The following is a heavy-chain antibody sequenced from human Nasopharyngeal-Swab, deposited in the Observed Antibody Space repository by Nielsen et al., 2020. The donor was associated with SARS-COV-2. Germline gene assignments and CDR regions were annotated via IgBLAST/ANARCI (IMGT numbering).Heavy chain of an antibody. CDR1: GFIFSSYW. Sequence: GGSLRLSCAASGFIFSSYWMHWVRQALGKGLVWVLRIKSDGSSTSYADSVKGRFTISRDNAKNTLFLQMNSLRAEDTAVYYCARESIAAAGPVMDVWGQGTTVTVSS. CDR2: IKSDGSST. J-gene: IGHJ6*02. V-gene: IGHV3-74*01. CDR3: ARESIAAAGPVMDV. D-gene: IGHD6-13*01.